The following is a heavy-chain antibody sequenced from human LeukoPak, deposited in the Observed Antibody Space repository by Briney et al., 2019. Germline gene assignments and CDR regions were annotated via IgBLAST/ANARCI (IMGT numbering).Heavy chain of an antibody. J-gene: IGHJ4*02. D-gene: IGHD3-10*01. CDR3: AKADRGWGVITKD. CDR1: GFTFSDYA. Sequence: GGSLRLSCAASGFTFSDYAMSWVSQAPGKGLEWVSAIGGSSDFTYYAEYVKGRFTISRDNSMETLYLQMNSLRAEDTAVYYCAKADRGWGVITKDWGQGTLVTVSS. CDR2: IGGSSDFT. V-gene: IGHV3-23*01.